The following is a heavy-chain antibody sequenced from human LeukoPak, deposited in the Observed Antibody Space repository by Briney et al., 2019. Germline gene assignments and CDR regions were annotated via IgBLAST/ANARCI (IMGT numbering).Heavy chain of an antibody. J-gene: IGHJ3*02. D-gene: IGHD4-17*01. Sequence: PGRSLRLSCAASGFTFSSYAMHWVRQAPGKGLEWVAVISYDGSNKYYADSVKGRFTISRDNSKNTLYLQMNSLRAEDTAVYYCTTVVTNAFDIWGQGTMVTVSS. CDR3: TTVVTNAFDI. CDR1: GFTFSSYA. V-gene: IGHV3-30-3*01. CDR2: ISYDGSNK.